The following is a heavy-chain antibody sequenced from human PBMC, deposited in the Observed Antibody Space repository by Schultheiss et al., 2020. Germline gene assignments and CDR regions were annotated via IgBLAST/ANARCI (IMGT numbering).Heavy chain of an antibody. CDR1: GGSISSGGYY. V-gene: IGHV4-39*01. D-gene: IGHD4-17*01. CDR2: IYYSGST. CDR3: ARHDDYGDLFDY. J-gene: IGHJ4*02. Sequence: SETLSLTCTVSGGSISSGGYYWSWIRQHPGKGLEWIGYIYYSGSTYYNPSLKSRVTISVDTSKNQFSLKLSSVTAADTAVYYCARHDDYGDLFDYWGQGTLVTVSS.